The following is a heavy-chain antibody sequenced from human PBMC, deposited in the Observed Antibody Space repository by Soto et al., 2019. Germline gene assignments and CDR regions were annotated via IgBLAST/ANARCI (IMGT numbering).Heavy chain of an antibody. Sequence: QVQLVESGGGVVQPGRSLRLSCAASGFSFSNYGMHWVRQAPGKGLEWVAVIWYDGSNKYYADSVKGRFTISRDNSKNTLYRQMNSLRAEDTAVYYCASEYCSGGSCLYRAFDYWGQGTLVTVSS. CDR2: IWYDGSNK. V-gene: IGHV3-33*01. CDR3: ASEYCSGGSCLYRAFDY. J-gene: IGHJ4*02. CDR1: GFSFSNYG. D-gene: IGHD2-15*01.